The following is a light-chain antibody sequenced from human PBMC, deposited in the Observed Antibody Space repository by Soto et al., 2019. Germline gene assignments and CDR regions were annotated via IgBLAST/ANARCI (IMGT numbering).Light chain of an antibody. V-gene: IGLV2-23*02. J-gene: IGLJ2*01. CDR2: EVS. CDR3: CSYAGGSIYVL. CDR1: SGDVGNFNL. Sequence: QSALTQPASVSGSPGQSITISCTGTSGDVGNFNLVSWYQQHPGKAPNLIISEVSKRPSGVSNRFSGSKSGNTASLTISGLQTEDAADYYCCSYAGGSIYVLFGGGTKLTVL.